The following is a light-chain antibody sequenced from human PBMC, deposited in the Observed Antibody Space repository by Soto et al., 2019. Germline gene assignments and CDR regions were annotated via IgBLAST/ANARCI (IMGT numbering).Light chain of an antibody. Sequence: DIQMTQSPPSLSASVGDKVTITCRASQNINWYLSWDQQGPGKSPKLLIYAASRLQSGVPSRFSCRGSGTDFKFTLAGLQPEDFATFYCQQSYSAPLTFGGGTKVEIK. CDR3: QQSYSAPLT. CDR2: AAS. CDR1: QNINWY. V-gene: IGKV1-39*01. J-gene: IGKJ4*01.